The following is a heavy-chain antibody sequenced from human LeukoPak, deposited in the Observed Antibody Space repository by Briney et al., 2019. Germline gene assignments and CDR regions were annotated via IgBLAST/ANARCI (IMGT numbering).Heavy chain of an antibody. J-gene: IGHJ4*02. D-gene: IGHD6-19*01. Sequence: GGSLRLSCAASGLPVRFAGYAMSWVRQAPGKGLEWVATISGSGDTTYQADSLKGRFTISRDNSKNTLYLQMNSVRVEDTAVYFCAAGVQWLVRGIEYWGQGTLVSASS. CDR2: ISGSGDTT. CDR1: GLPVRFAGYA. V-gene: IGHV3-23*01. CDR3: AAGVQWLVRGIEY.